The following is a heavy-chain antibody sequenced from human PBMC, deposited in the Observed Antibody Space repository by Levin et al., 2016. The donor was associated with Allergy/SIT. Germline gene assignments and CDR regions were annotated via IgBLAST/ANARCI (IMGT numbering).Heavy chain of an antibody. Sequence: SETLSLTCTVSGGSLSSSHYYWGWIRQPPGKGLEWVGSMYYSGSTHYNPSLKSRVTISADVSNNQLSLKLSSVTAADTAVYYCTRSSGRTAYYYYGLDVWGQGTTVTVSS. D-gene: IGHD6-19*01. CDR3: TRSSGRTAYYYYGLDV. CDR1: GGSLSSSHYY. CDR2: MYYSGST. V-gene: IGHV4-39*01. J-gene: IGHJ6*02.